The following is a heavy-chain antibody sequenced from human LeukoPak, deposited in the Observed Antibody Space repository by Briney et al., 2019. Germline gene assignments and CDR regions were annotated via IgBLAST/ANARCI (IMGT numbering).Heavy chain of an antibody. CDR1: GFTFSTYW. J-gene: IGHJ4*02. D-gene: IGHD2-15*01. CDR2: IKEDGSDT. CDR3: ASDRAYSQFDY. Sequence: PGGSLRLSCAASGFTFSTYWMDWVRQAPGEGLEWVASIKEDGSDTNYVGSVRGRFTVSRDNTKNSLYLQMNSLRADDTAVYYCASDRAYSQFDYWGQGTLVTVSS. V-gene: IGHV3-7*01.